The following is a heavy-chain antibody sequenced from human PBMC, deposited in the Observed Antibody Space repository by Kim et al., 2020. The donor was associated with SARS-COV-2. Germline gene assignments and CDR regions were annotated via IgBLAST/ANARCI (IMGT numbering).Heavy chain of an antibody. CDR2: ISSSTSST. CDR1: GFTFSSYS. CDR3: ARAGAAISFIVVLTAMGVDV. D-gene: IGHD3-22*01. J-gene: IGHJ6*02. Sequence: GGSLRLSCVASGFTFSSYSMSWVRQAPGKGLEWVSSISSSTSSTFYADSVRGRFTISRDNAKNSVYLQMNSLRAEDSAVYYCARAGAAISFIVVLTAMGVDVWGQGTTVTVSS. V-gene: IGHV3-21*01.